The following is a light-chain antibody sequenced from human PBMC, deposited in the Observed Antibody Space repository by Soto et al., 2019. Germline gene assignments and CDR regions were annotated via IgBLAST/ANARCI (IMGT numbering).Light chain of an antibody. CDR2: RNN. CDR3: QSYDSSLSGYVL. CDR1: SSNIGAGYD. Sequence: QSVLTQPPSVSGAPGQRVTISCTGSSSNIGAGYDVNWYQQLPGIAPKLLIYRNNNRPSGVPDRFSGSKSGNSASLAITGLQAEDEADYYCQSYDSSLSGYVLFGGRTKLTVL. V-gene: IGLV1-40*01. J-gene: IGLJ2*01.